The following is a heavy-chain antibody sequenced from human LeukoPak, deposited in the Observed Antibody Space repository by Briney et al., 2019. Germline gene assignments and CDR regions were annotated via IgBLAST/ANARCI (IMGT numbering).Heavy chain of an antibody. D-gene: IGHD6-13*01. V-gene: IGHV3-23*01. CDR2: LTATGAGT. CDR1: GFIFSTYV. Sequence: PGGSLRLSCAASGFIFSTYVMSWARQAPGKGLEWVPSLTATGAGTYYANSVKGRFTISRDNSKNTVFLQLTSLKVEDTALYYCAARGPQQQLAWGQGTLVTVSS. J-gene: IGHJ5*02. CDR3: AARGPQQQLA.